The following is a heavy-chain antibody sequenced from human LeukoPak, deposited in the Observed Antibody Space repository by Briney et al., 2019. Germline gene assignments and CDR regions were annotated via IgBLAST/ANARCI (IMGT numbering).Heavy chain of an antibody. V-gene: IGHV3-7*01. CDR3: ARFGRGTMIVVVIQSAFDI. D-gene: IGHD3-22*01. CDR2: IKDDGGEK. J-gene: IGHJ3*02. Sequence: GGSLRLSCVASGFTFSSYGMSWVRQAPGKGLEWVGNIKDDGGEKYYVDTVKGRFTISRDNAKNSLYLHVNSLRAEDTAVYYCARFGRGTMIVVVIQSAFDIWGQGTMVTVSS. CDR1: GFTFSSYG.